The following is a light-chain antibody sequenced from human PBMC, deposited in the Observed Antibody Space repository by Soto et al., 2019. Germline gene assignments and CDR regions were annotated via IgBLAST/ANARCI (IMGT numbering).Light chain of an antibody. CDR1: QSVSSSY. V-gene: IGKV3D-20*01. Sequence: EIVWTQAPATLSLSPGERATLSCRASQSVSSSYLAWYQQKPGLAPRLLIYDASSRSTGIPDRFSGSGSGTDFPLTISRLSTEDFAGYYCQQHGRSPHTFGQGTKLDIK. CDR2: DAS. J-gene: IGKJ2*01. CDR3: QQHGRSPHT.